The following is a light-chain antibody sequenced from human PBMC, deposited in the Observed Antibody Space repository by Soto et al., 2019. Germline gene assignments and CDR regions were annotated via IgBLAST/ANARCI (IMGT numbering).Light chain of an antibody. Sequence: SPSTLSVSPGERATLSCRATQTVNNKVVWYQHKPGQAPRLLIYGASTRATGIPPRFSGSGSGTDFTLTISSLEPEDSAVYYCQQRHMWPITFGQGTRLEIK. CDR3: QQRHMWPIT. CDR1: QTVNNK. CDR2: GAS. V-gene: IGKV3-11*01. J-gene: IGKJ5*01.